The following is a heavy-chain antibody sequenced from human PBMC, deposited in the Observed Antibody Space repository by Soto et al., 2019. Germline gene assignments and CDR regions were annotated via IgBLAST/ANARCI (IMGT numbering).Heavy chain of an antibody. CDR2: IYWDDDK. D-gene: IGHD2-15*01. Sequence: QITLKESGPTLVKPTQTLALTCTFSGFSLSTSGVGVAWIHQPPGEALEWLALIYWDDDKRYRPSLETRLTITKDTSKNQVVLTMTNMDSVDTATYYCAYLPCSGGSCYWFSYSGMDVWGQGTTVTVSS. J-gene: IGHJ6*02. CDR1: GFSLSTSGVG. CDR3: AYLPCSGGSCYWFSYSGMDV. V-gene: IGHV2-5*02.